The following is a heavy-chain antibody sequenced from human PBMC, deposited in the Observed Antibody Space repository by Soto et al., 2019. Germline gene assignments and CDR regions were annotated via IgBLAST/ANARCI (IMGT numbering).Heavy chain of an antibody. CDR2: INHSGST. CDR3: GRVVGSSSWREYNWFDP. CDR1: GGSFSGYY. D-gene: IGHD6-13*01. J-gene: IGHJ5*02. V-gene: IGHV4-34*01. Sequence: SETLSLTCAVYGGSFSGYYWSWIRQPPGKGLEWIGEINHSGSTNYNPSLKSRVTISVDTSKNQFSLKLSSVTAADTAVYYCGRVVGSSSWREYNWFDPWGQGTLVTLSS.